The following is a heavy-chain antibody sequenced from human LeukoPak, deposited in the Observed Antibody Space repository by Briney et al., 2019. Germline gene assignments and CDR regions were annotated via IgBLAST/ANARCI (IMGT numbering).Heavy chain of an antibody. V-gene: IGHV3-23*01. J-gene: IGHJ4*02. CDR1: GFTFSSYG. Sequence: GGSLRLSCAASGFTFSSYGMSWVRQAPGKGLEWVSAISGSGGSTYYADSVKGRFTISRDNSKNTLYLQMNSLRAEDTAVYYCAKDVRGVVAGTSGDYWGQGTLVTVSS. CDR2: ISGSGGST. CDR3: AKDVRGVVAGTSGDY. D-gene: IGHD2-15*01.